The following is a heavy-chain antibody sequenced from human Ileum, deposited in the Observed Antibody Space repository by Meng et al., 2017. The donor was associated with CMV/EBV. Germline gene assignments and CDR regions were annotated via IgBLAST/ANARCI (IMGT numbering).Heavy chain of an antibody. CDR1: GYSFTDYY. CDR2: INPNSGDT. Sequence: QVPRLQSGAELTQPGDSVKVSRKSSGYSFTDYYIHWLRRAPGQGLEWMGWINPNSGDTNYAQTFQDRVTVTRDTSINTVYMDFRGLTSDDTAMYYCVRSANYASYRVDYWGQGTLVTVSS. J-gene: IGHJ4*02. V-gene: IGHV1-2*02. D-gene: IGHD2-2*01. CDR3: VRSANYASYRVDY.